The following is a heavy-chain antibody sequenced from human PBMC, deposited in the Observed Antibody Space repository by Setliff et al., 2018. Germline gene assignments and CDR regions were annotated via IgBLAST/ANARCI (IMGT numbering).Heavy chain of an antibody. D-gene: IGHD2-2*01. V-gene: IGHV4-61*09. CDR2: IYTSWST. J-gene: IGHJ4*02. CDR3: ASCRYQVPYNY. CDR1: GGSISSRTYY. Sequence: SETLSLTCNVSGGSISSRTYYWSWIRQPAGKGLEWIGHIYTSWSTNYNPSLKSRVTISVDTSKNQISLKLNSVTAADTGVYYCASCRYQVPYNYWGQGTLVTVSS.